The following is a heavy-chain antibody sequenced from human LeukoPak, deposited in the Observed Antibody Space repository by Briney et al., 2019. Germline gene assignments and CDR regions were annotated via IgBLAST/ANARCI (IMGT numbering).Heavy chain of an antibody. CDR2: IQYDGSIQ. CDR1: GFTFNRFW. J-gene: IGHJ4*02. CDR3: AKDSIQGDTALDF. D-gene: IGHD5-18*01. V-gene: IGHV3-30*02. Sequence: GGSLRLSCVASGFTFNRFWMHWVRQAPGKGLEWVAFIQYDGSIQYYADSVKGRFTISRDNSKNTLYLQMNSLRVEDTAMYYCAKDSIQGDTALDFWGQGTLVRVSS.